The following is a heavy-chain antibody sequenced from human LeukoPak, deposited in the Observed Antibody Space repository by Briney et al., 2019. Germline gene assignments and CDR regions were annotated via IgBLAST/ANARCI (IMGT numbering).Heavy chain of an antibody. Sequence: SETLSLTCTVSGGSISSSSYYWGWIRQPPGKGLEWIGSIYYSGSTYYNPSLKSRVTIPVDTSKNQFSLKLSSVTAADTAVYYCARVVTVVRNFDYWGQGTLVTVSS. V-gene: IGHV4-39*07. CDR3: ARVVTVVRNFDY. CDR2: IYYSGST. J-gene: IGHJ4*02. CDR1: GGSISSSSYY. D-gene: IGHD4-23*01.